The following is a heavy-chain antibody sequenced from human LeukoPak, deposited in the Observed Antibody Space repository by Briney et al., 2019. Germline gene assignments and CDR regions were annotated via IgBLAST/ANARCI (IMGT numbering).Heavy chain of an antibody. D-gene: IGHD3-3*01. V-gene: IGHV4-4*07. CDR1: GGSISSYY. Sequence: SETLSLTCTVSGGSISSYYWSWIRQPAGKGLEWIGRIYTSGSTNYNPSLKSRVTISVDTSKNQFSLKLSSVTAADTAVYYCARSGAYDFWSGYPHPFDYWGQGTLVTVSS. CDR3: ARSGAYDFWSGYPHPFDY. J-gene: IGHJ4*02. CDR2: IYTSGST.